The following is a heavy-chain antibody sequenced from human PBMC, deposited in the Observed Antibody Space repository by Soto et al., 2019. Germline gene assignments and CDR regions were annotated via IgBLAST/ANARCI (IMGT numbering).Heavy chain of an antibody. CDR3: AKQIGLPPNYDY. J-gene: IGHJ4*02. D-gene: IGHD4-17*01. CDR1: GFTFSSYA. CDR2: ISGSGGST. V-gene: IGHV3-23*01. Sequence: EVQLLESGGGLVQPGGSLRLSCAASGFTFSSYAMSWVRQAPGKGLEWVSAISGSGGSTHYADSVKGRFTISRDNSKNTLYLQMNSLRAEDTAVYYCAKQIGLPPNYDYWGQGTLVTVSS.